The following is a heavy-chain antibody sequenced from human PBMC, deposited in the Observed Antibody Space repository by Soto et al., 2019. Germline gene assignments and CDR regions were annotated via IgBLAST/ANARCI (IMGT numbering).Heavy chain of an antibody. D-gene: IGHD2-2*01. CDR1: GYTLTELS. V-gene: IGHV1-24*01. J-gene: IGHJ4*02. Sequence: ASVKVSCKVSGYTLTELSMHWVRQAPGKGLEWMGGFDPEDGETIYAQKFQGRVTMTEDTSTDTAYMELSSLRSEDTAVYYCATPSLGYGISTSCYDKGPFDYWGQGNLVTVSS. CDR3: ATPSLGYGISTSCYDKGPFDY. CDR2: FDPEDGET.